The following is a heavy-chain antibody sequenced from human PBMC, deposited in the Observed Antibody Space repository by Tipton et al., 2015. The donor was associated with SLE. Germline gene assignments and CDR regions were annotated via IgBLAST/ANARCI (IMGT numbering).Heavy chain of an antibody. CDR3: ARLGAAGSDY. J-gene: IGHJ4*02. D-gene: IGHD6-13*01. CDR1: GFTFSSYG. V-gene: IGHV3-21*03. CDR2: ISSSSSYI. Sequence: GSLRLSCAASGFTFSSYGMNWVRQAPGKGLEWVSSISSSSSYIYYADSVKGRFTISRDNAKNSLYLQMNNLRAEDTAVYYCARLGAAGSDYWGQGTLVTVSS.